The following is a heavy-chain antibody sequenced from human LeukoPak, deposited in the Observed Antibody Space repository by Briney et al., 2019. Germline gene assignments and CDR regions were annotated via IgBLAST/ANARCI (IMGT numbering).Heavy chain of an antibody. J-gene: IGHJ4*02. CDR3: ATKHWLALPPDS. CDR1: GFTFSKYW. V-gene: IGHV3-74*01. CDR2: INTDGTVT. Sequence: GGSLRLSCAASGFTFSKYWMLWVRQAPGKGLESVSRINTDGTVTTYADSVKGRFTVSRYNADNTMFLQMNSVRDEDTAVYYCATKHWLALPPDSWGQGTPVTVSS. D-gene: IGHD6-19*01.